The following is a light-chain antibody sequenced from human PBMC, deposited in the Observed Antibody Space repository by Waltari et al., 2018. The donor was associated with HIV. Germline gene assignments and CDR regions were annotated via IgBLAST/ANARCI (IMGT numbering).Light chain of an antibody. V-gene: IGKV1-39*01. J-gene: IGKJ4*01. CDR2: AAC. CDR3: QQSHSVPFT. Sequence: DIQMTQSPSSLSASRGETMTITCRTSQEIKTELNWYQQKPGTAPKLLVYAACGFQSGVPARISGSGSVTDFTLTINTLQPDDSATYFCQQSHSVPFTFGAGTKVDVK. CDR1: QEIKTE.